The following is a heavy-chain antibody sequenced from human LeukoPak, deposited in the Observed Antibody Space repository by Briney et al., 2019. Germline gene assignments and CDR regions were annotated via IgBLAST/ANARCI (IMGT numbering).Heavy chain of an antibody. J-gene: IGHJ3*02. CDR3: ARDPNGDYIGAFDM. D-gene: IGHD4-17*01. CDR1: GFTFSAYA. CDR2: IRGGGGSA. Sequence: GGSLRLSCTASGFTFSAYAMMWVRQAPGKGPEWVSAIRGGGGSAFYADSVKGRFTISRDNSRYTLFLQMNSLRAEDTAVYYCARDPNGDYIGAFDMWGPGTMVTVSS. V-gene: IGHV3-23*01.